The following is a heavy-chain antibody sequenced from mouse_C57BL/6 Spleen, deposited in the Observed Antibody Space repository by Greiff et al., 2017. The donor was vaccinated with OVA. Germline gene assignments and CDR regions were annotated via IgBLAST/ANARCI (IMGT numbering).Heavy chain of an antibody. V-gene: IGHV1-50*01. CDR3: ARSGAMDY. CDR1: GYTFTSYW. Sequence: QVQLQQPGAELVKPGASVKLSCKASGYTFTSYWMQWVKQRPGQGLEWIGEIDPSDSYTNYNQKFKGKATLTVDTSSSTAYMQLSSLTSEDSAVXYCARSGAMDYWGQGTSVTVSS. J-gene: IGHJ4*01. D-gene: IGHD3-1*01. CDR2: IDPSDSYT.